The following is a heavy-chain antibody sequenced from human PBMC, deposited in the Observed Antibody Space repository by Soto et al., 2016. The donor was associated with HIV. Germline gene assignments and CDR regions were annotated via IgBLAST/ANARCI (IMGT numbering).Heavy chain of an antibody. V-gene: IGHV1-18*01. CDR2: ISGGKRNT. D-gene: IGHD2-2*01. J-gene: IGHJ6*03. CDR3: ARTSVAMSDYYYMDV. Sequence: QVQLVQSETEVKNPGASVKVSCKASGYTFSSYGLTWVRQAPGQGLEWMGWISGGKRNTKYAQNLQGRVTMTTETSTTTAYMEVRSLRSDDTAIYYCARTSVAMSDYYYMDVWGTGTAVTVSS. CDR1: GYTFSSYG.